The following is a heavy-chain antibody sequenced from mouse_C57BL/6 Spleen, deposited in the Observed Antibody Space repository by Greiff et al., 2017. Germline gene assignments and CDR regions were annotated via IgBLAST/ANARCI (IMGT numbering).Heavy chain of an antibody. Sequence: EVQVVESGGGLVKPGGSLKLSCAASGFTFSDYGMHWVRQAPEKGLEWVAYISSGSSTIYYADTVKGRFTISRDNAKNTLFLQMTSLRSEDTAMYYCARDDGYYRFAYWGQGTLVTGSA. CDR1: GFTFSDYG. J-gene: IGHJ3*01. CDR3: ARDDGYYRFAY. D-gene: IGHD2-3*01. CDR2: ISSGSSTI. V-gene: IGHV5-17*01.